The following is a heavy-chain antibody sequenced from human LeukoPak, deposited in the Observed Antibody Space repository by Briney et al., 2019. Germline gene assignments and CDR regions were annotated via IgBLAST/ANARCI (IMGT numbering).Heavy chain of an antibody. CDR1: GGSISSYY. CDR3: AREAPITIFGVVRWGYYYYYYMDV. CDR2: IYTSGST. D-gene: IGHD3-3*01. Sequence: PSETLSLTCTVSGGSISSYYWSWIRQPAGKGLEWIGRIYTSGSTNYNPSLKSRVTMSVDTSKNQFSLKLSSVTAADTAVYYCAREAPITIFGVVRWGYYYYYYMDVWGKGTTVTVSS. J-gene: IGHJ6*03. V-gene: IGHV4-4*07.